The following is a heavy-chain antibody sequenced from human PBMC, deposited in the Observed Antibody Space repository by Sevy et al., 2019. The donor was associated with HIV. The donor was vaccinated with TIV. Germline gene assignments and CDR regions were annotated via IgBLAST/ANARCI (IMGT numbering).Heavy chain of an antibody. Sequence: GGSLRLSCAASGFTFSSYAMHWVRQAPGKGLEWVAVISYDGNNKYYADSVKGRFTISRDNSKNTLYLQMNSLRAKDMAVYYCAGDPRVTICGVVIGAEYFQYWGQGTLVTVSS. D-gene: IGHD3-3*01. CDR3: AGDPRVTICGVVIGAEYFQY. CDR1: GFTFSSYA. J-gene: IGHJ1*01. V-gene: IGHV3-30-3*01. CDR2: ISYDGNNK.